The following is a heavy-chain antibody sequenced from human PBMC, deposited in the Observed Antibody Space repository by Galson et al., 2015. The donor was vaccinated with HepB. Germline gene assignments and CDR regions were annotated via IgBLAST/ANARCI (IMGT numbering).Heavy chain of an antibody. Sequence: SVKVSCKASGYTFTSYDINWVRQATGQGLEWMGWMNPNSGNTGYAQKFQGRVTMTRNTSISTAYMELSSLRSEDTAAYYCARSFWGIYVVVVATFTSTNAFDTWGQGTMVTVSS. CDR2: MNPNSGNT. CDR1: GYTFTSYD. V-gene: IGHV1-8*01. D-gene: IGHD2-15*01. J-gene: IGHJ3*02. CDR3: ARSFWGIYVVVVATFTSTNAFDT.